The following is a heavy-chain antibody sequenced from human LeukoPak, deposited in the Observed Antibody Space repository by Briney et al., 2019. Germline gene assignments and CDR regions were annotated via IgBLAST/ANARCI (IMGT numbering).Heavy chain of an antibody. CDR1: GGTFSSYA. D-gene: IGHD1-26*01. J-gene: IGHJ3*02. CDR2: IIPIFGTA. Sequence: GASLKVSCKASGGTFSSYAISWVRQAPGQGLEWMGGIIPIFGTANYAQKFQGRVTITTDESTSTAYMELSSLRSEDTAVYYCARPGIVGADDAFDIWGQGTMVTVSS. CDR3: ARPGIVGADDAFDI. V-gene: IGHV1-69*05.